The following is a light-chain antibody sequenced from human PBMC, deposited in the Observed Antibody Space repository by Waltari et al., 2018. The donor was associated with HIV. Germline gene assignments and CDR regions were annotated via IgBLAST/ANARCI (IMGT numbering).Light chain of an antibody. CDR2: EVS. V-gene: IGLV2-23*02. CDR1: SSDVGGYNL. Sequence: QSALTQPASVSGSPGQSITIPCPGTSSDVGGYNLLPLYQQHPGQAPKLMISEVSKRPSGVSNRFSGSKSGNTASLTISGLQAEDEADYYCCAYAGSTTYVIFGGGTKLTVL. CDR3: CAYAGSTTYVI. J-gene: IGLJ2*01.